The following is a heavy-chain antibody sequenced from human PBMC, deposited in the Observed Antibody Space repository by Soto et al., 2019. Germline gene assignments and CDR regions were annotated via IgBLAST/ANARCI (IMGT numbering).Heavy chain of an antibody. CDR3: ARDRSSSSEGWFDP. V-gene: IGHV1-2*02. J-gene: IGHJ5*02. D-gene: IGHD6-6*01. Sequence: ASVKVSCKASGYTFTGYYMHWVRQAPGQGLEWMGWIDPNSGGTNYAQKFQGRVTMTRDTSISTAYMELSRLRSDDTAVYYCARDRSSSSEGWFDPWGQGTLVTVSS. CDR2: IDPNSGGT. CDR1: GYTFTGYY.